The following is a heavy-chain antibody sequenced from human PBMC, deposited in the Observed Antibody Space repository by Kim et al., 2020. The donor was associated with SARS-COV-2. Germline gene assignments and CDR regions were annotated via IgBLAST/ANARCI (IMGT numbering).Heavy chain of an antibody. Sequence: SETLSLTCTVSGGSISSSSYYWGWIRQPPGTRLEWIGSIYYSGPTYYNPSLKSRVTISVDTSKNQFSLKLSSVTAADTAVYYCAILFVGTGKYYFVYWG. CDR1: GGSISSSSYY. J-gene: IGHJ4*01. V-gene: IGHV4-39*01. CDR2: IYYSGPT. CDR3: AILFVGTGKYYFVY. D-gene: IGHD3-16*01.